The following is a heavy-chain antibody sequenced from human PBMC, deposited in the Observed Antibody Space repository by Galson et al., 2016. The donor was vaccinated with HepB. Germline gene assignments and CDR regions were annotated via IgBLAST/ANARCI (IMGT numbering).Heavy chain of an antibody. J-gene: IGHJ4*02. CDR3: AISYYETPFDSY. D-gene: IGHD3-22*01. CDR2: IRSSGGGT. CDR1: GLTFSSYA. V-gene: IGHV3-23*01. Sequence: SLRLSCAVSGLTFSSYAMRWVRQGPGKGLEWVSSIRSSGGGTYYADSVKGRFTISRDNSKNTLSLQMNSLRAEDTAVYYCAISYYETPFDSYWGQGTLVTVSS.